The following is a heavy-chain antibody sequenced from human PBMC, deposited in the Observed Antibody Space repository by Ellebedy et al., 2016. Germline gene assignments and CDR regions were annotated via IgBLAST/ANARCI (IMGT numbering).Heavy chain of an antibody. J-gene: IGHJ4*02. Sequence: GSLRLSCTVSGASISIYSWSWIRQPPGKGLEWIGYNDYNNGSINYNPALKSRVTISVDTSKNQFSLKLSSVTAADTAVYYCATYTMGRLDYWGQGTLVTVSS. V-gene: IGHV4-59*08. D-gene: IGHD1-1*01. CDR3: ATYTMGRLDY. CDR1: GASISIYS. CDR2: NDYNNGSI.